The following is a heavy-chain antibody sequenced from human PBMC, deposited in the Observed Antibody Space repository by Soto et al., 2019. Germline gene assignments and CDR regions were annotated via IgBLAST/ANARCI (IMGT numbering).Heavy chain of an antibody. Sequence: SETLSLTCTVSGDSITSNDYYWGWIRQPPGKGLEWIGSMYYSGSTYYNPSLKSRVTISVDTSKNQFSLELRSVTAADTAVDYCGRISSHGDYADWGQGTLVTVSS. D-gene: IGHD4-17*01. CDR2: MYYSGST. V-gene: IGHV4-39*01. J-gene: IGHJ4*02. CDR3: GRISSHGDYAD. CDR1: GDSITSNDYY.